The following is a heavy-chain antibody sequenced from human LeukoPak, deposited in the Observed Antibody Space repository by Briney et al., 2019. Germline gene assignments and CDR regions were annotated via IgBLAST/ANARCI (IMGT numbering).Heavy chain of an antibody. Sequence: GGSLRLSCAASGFTVSSNYMSWVRQAPGKGLEWVSAISGSGGSTYYADSVKGRFTISRDNSKNTLYLQMNSLRAEDTAVYYCAKHSSSWHYFDYWGQGTLVTVS. D-gene: IGHD6-13*01. CDR2: ISGSGGST. CDR3: AKHSSSWHYFDY. CDR1: GFTVSSNY. J-gene: IGHJ4*02. V-gene: IGHV3-23*01.